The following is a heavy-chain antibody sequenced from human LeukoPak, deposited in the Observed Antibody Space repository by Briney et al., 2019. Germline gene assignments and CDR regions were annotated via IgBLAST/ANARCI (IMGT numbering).Heavy chain of an antibody. J-gene: IGHJ4*02. CDR2: IYTSGST. CDR3: ARASYSYDINGWVPFDY. CDR1: GGSISSGSYY. V-gene: IGHV4-61*02. Sequence: SETLSLTCTVSGGSISSGSYYWSWIRQPAGKGLEWIGRIYTSGSTNYNPSLKSRVTISVDTSKNQFSLKLSSVTAADTAVYYCARASYSYDINGWVPFDYWGQGTLVTVSS. D-gene: IGHD3-22*01.